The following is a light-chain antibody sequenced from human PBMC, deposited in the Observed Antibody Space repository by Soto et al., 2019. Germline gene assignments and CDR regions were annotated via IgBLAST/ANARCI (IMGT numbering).Light chain of an antibody. V-gene: IGKV3-15*01. CDR1: QSLSSN. CDR3: QQHNDWPT. J-gene: IGKJ5*01. CDR2: GAS. Sequence: EIVMTQSPATLSVSPGERATLSCRATQSLSSNLAWYQQKPGQAPRLLIYGASTRATGIPARFSGSGSETEFILTISSVESEDFAIYYCQQHNDWPTFGQGTRLEIK.